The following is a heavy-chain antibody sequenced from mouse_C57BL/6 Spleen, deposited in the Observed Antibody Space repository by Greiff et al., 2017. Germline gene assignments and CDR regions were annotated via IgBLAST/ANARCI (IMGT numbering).Heavy chain of an antibody. V-gene: IGHV1-26*01. Sequence: EVQLQQSGPELVKPGASVKISCKASGYTFTDYYMNWVKQSHGKSLEWIGDINPNNGGTSYNQKFKGKATLTVDKSSSTAYMELRSLTSEDSAVYYCARWGPYYGPDDYWGQGTSVTVSS. CDR2: INPNNGGT. CDR1: GYTFTDYY. D-gene: IGHD1-1*01. CDR3: ARWGPYYGPDDY. J-gene: IGHJ4*01.